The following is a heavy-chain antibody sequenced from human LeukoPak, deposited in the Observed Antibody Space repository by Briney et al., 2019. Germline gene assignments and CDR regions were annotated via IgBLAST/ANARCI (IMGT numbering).Heavy chain of an antibody. CDR3: AREGAVAADY. V-gene: IGHV4-59*01. J-gene: IGHJ4*02. D-gene: IGHD6-19*01. Sequence: SETLSLTCTVSGGSISSYYWSWIRQPPGKGLEWIGYIYCSGSTNYNPSLKSRVTISVDTSKNQFSLKLSSVTAADTAVYYCAREGAVAADYWGQGTLVTVSS. CDR2: IYCSGST. CDR1: GGSISSYY.